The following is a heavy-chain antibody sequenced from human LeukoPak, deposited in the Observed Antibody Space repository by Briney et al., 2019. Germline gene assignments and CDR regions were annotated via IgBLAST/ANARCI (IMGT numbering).Heavy chain of an antibody. D-gene: IGHD3-10*01. CDR1: GFTFGDYA. Sequence: GGSLRLSCTASGFTFGDYAMSWVRQTPGKGLEWVAIIKEDGSEEYYVDSVKGRFTISRDNAKNSLYLQMNSLRAGDTAVYYCARSRGVTWGQGTLVTVSS. CDR2: IKEDGSEE. V-gene: IGHV3-7*01. CDR3: ARSRGVT. J-gene: IGHJ4*02.